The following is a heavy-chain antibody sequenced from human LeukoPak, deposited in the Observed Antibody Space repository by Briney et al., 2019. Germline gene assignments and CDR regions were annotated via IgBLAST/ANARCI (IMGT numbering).Heavy chain of an antibody. CDR2: IYTSGST. V-gene: IGHV4-61*02. CDR1: GGSISSSSYY. D-gene: IGHD6-19*01. Sequence: SETLSLTCTVSGGSISSSSYYWSWIRQPAGKGLEWIGRIYTSGSTNYNPSLKSRVTMSVDTSKNQFSLKLSSVTAADTAVYYCARNTASSGWQYFDYWGQGTLVTVSS. CDR3: ARNTASSGWQYFDY. J-gene: IGHJ4*02.